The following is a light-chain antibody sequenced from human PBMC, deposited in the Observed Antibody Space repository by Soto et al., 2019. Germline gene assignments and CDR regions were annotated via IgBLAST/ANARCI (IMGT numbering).Light chain of an antibody. CDR1: QSVSSF. CDR3: QQRNSRPSIP. Sequence: EVVLTQSPATLSLSPGERATLSCRASQSVSSFLAWYQQKPGQAPRLLIYDTSNRATGIPARFSGSGAGTDFTLTISSLEPEDFAVYYCQQRNSRPSIPFGQGTRLEIK. V-gene: IGKV3-11*01. CDR2: DTS. J-gene: IGKJ5*01.